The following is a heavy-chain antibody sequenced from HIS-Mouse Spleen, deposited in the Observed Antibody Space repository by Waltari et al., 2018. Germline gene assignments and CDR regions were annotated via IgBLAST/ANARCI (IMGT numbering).Heavy chain of an antibody. CDR1: GFSLSTSGMC. J-gene: IGHJ4*02. CDR2: IDWDDDK. V-gene: IGHV2-70*15. CDR3: ARIAEGYTSGWYAFDY. D-gene: IGHD6-19*01. Sequence: QVTLRESGPALVKPTQTLTLTCTFSGFSLSTSGMCVSWLRQTPGKALEWLARIDWDDDKYYSTSLKTRLTISRDTSKNQVVLTMTNMDPLDTATYYCARIAEGYTSGWYAFDYWGQGTLVTVSS.